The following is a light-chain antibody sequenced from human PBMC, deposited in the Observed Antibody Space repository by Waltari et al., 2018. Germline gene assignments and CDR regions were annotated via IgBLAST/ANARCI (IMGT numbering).Light chain of an antibody. CDR1: QSVSRA. J-gene: IGKJ1*01. CDR2: GIF. V-gene: IGKV3-20*01. CDR3: QHYVMLPVT. Sequence: EIVLTQSPGPLSLSPGERATLSCRTSQSVSRAFAWYQKTPGQAPRLPIYGIFNRATGIPDRFSGSGSGTDFSLTISRLEPEDFAVYYCQHYVMLPVTFGQGTRVEVK.